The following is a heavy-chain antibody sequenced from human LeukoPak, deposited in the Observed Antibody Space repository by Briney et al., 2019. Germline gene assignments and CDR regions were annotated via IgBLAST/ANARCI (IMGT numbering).Heavy chain of an antibody. CDR2: IYYSGST. D-gene: IGHD1-26*01. V-gene: IGHV4-59*01. CDR3: ARDLMGYYYYMDV. Sequence: SETLSLTCTVSGGSISSYYWSWIRQPPGKGLEWIGYIYYSGSTNYNPSIKSRVTISVDTSKNQFSLKLSSVTAADTAVYYCARDLMGYYYYMDVWGKGTTVTVSS. CDR1: GGSISSYY. J-gene: IGHJ6*03.